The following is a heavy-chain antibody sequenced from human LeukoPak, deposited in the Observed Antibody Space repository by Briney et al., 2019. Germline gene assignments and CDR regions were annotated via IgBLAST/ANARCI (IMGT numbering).Heavy chain of an antibody. CDR1: GYTLTELS. J-gene: IGHJ4*02. D-gene: IGHD3-3*01. CDR3: ARGQGSIIFGVAQYYFDY. CDR2: FDPEDGET. Sequence: EASVKVSCKVSGYTLTELSMHWVRQAPGKGLEWMGGFDPEDGETIYAQKFQGRVTITRNTSISTAYMELSSLRSEDTAVYYCARGQGSIIFGVAQYYFDYWGQGTLVTVSS. V-gene: IGHV1-24*01.